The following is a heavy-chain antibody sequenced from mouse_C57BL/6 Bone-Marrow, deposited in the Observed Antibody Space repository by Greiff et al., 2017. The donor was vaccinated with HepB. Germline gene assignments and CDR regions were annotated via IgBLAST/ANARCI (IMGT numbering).Heavy chain of an antibody. V-gene: IGHV1-59*01. D-gene: IGHD1-1*01. Sequence: VQLQQPGAELVRPGTSVKLSCKASGYTFTSYWMHWVKQRPGQGLEWIGVIDPSDSYTNYNQKFKGKATLTVDTSSSTAYMQLSSLTSEDSAVYYCAFITTYYYAMDYWGQGTSVTVSS. CDR3: AFITTYYYAMDY. J-gene: IGHJ4*01. CDR2: IDPSDSYT. CDR1: GYTFTSYW.